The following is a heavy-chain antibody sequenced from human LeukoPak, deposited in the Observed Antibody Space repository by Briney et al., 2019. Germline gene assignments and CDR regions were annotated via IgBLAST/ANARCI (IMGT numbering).Heavy chain of an antibody. V-gene: IGHV1-8*01. Sequence: ASVKVSCKASGYTFTSYDINWVRQATGQGLEWMGWMNPNSGNTGYAQKFQGRVTMTRNTSISTAYMELSSLRSEDTAVYYCARGTVTTRREYYYYMDVWGKGTTVTISS. CDR1: GYTFTSYD. J-gene: IGHJ6*03. CDR3: ARGTVTTRREYYYYMDV. CDR2: MNPNSGNT. D-gene: IGHD4-17*01.